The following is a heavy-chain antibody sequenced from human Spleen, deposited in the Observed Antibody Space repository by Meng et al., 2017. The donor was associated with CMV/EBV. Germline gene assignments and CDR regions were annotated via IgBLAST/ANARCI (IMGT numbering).Heavy chain of an antibody. CDR1: GFILSSYG. J-gene: IGHJ3*02. Sequence: GGSLRLSCAASGFILSSYGMHWVRQAPGKGLEWVAFIRYDGSNKYYRDSVKGRFTISRDNSKNTLYLQMDSLRIDDTAVYICAKDLSWFGAFDIWGQGTMVTVSS. V-gene: IGHV3-30*02. CDR3: AKDLSWFGAFDI. CDR2: IRYDGSNK. D-gene: IGHD3-16*01.